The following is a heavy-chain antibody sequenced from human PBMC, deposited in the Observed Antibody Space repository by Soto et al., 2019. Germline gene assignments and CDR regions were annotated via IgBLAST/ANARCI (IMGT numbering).Heavy chain of an antibody. CDR2: IYSGGST. J-gene: IGHJ6*02. CDR3: ARARTGSSGWTLSYYYYGMDV. CDR1: GFTVSSNC. D-gene: IGHD6-19*01. Sequence: GGSLRLSCAASGFTVSSNCMSWVRQAPGKGLEWVSVIYSGGSTYYADSVKGRFTISRDNSKNTLYLQMNSLRAEDTAVYYCARARTGSSGWTLSYYYYGMDVWGQGTTVTVSS. V-gene: IGHV3-53*01.